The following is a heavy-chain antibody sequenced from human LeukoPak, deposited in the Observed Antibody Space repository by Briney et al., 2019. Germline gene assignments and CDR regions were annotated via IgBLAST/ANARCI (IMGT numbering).Heavy chain of an antibody. CDR1: GGSISSSSYY. Sequence: PSETLALTCTVSGGSISSSSYYWGWIRQPPGKGLEWVGEINHSGSTNYNPSLKSRVTISVDTSKNQFSLKLSSVTAADTAVYYCARSRVRGVIRGAFDIWGQGTMVTVSS. D-gene: IGHD3-10*02. CDR2: INHSGST. CDR3: ARSRVRGVIRGAFDI. J-gene: IGHJ3*02. V-gene: IGHV4-39*07.